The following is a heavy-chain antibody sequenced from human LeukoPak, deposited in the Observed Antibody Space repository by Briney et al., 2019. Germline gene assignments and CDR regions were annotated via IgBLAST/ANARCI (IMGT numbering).Heavy chain of an antibody. CDR2: IYYSGST. CDR3: ARQGPLTTAVTTRTNPFDY. Sequence: KASETLSLTCTVSGGSISSGSYYWSWIRQPPGKGLEWIGYIYYSGSTNYNPSLKSRVTISVDTSKNQFSLKLNSVTAADTAVYYCARQGPLTTAVTTRTNPFDYWGQGTLVTVSS. CDR1: GGSISSGSYY. J-gene: IGHJ4*02. V-gene: IGHV4-61*01. D-gene: IGHD4-11*01.